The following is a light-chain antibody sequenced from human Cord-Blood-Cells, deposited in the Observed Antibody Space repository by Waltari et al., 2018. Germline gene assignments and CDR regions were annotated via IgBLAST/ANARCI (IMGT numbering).Light chain of an antibody. CDR2: DAS. Sequence: EIVLTQSPATLSLSPGERATLSCRASQSVSSYLAWYQQKPGHAPRLLIYDASNRATGIPARFSGSGSGTDFTLTISSLEPEDFAVYYCQQHSNWPLTVGGGTKVEIK. CDR3: QQHSNWPLT. CDR1: QSVSSY. V-gene: IGKV3-11*01. J-gene: IGKJ4*01.